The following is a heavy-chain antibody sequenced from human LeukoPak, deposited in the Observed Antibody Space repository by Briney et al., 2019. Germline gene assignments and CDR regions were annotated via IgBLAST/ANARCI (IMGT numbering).Heavy chain of an antibody. J-gene: IGHJ4*02. Sequence: GGSLRLSCAASGFIFSSYWMSWVRQAPGKGLEWVANIKQDGSETYYLDSVKGRFTISRDNARDSLYLQMNSLRDDDTSVYYCARLDSSLRHYGNDYWGQGTLVTVSS. V-gene: IGHV3-7*01. CDR3: ARLDSSLRHYGNDY. D-gene: IGHD6-6*01. CDR2: IKQDGSET. CDR1: GFIFSSYW.